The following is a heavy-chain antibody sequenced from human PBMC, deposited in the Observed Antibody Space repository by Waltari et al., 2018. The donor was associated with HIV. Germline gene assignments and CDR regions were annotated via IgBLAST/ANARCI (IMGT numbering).Heavy chain of an antibody. CDR2: IYPGDSET. D-gene: IGHD4-17*01. CDR1: GYSFTSYW. J-gene: IGHJ3*02. V-gene: IGHV5-51*01. CDR3: ARHKGTTVATGNAFDI. Sequence: EVQLVQSGAEVKKPGESLKISCKGSGYSFTSYWIGWVRQMPGKGLEWLGIIYPGDSETRSSPSFQGQVTSSADKSISTAYLQWSSLKASDTAMYYCARHKGTTVATGNAFDIWGQGTMVTVSS.